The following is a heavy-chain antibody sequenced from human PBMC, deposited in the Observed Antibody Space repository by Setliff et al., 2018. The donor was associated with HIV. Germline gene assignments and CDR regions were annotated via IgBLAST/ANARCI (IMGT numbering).Heavy chain of an antibody. Sequence: GGSLRLSCAASGFTFSIAWMTWVRQAPGKGLEWVSAISGSGGSTYYADSVKGRFTISRDNSKNTLYLQMNSLRAEDTAVYYCARGEPCDYWGQGTLVTVSS. V-gene: IGHV3-23*01. CDR3: ARGEPCDY. D-gene: IGHD1-26*01. J-gene: IGHJ4*02. CDR2: ISGSGGST. CDR1: GFTFSIAW.